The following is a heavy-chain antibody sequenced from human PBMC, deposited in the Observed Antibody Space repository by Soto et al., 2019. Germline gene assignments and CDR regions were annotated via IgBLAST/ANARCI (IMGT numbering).Heavy chain of an antibody. CDR1: GFTFRNYD. D-gene: IGHD3-10*01. CDR2: IGGSGGVT. J-gene: IGHJ4*02. V-gene: IGHV3-23*01. CDR3: AKNRQFRSYYESAGLYDN. Sequence: EVELLESGGGLVQPGGSLRLSCVASGFTFRNYDMRWIRQAPGKGLEWVSSIGGSGGVTYYADSVKGRFTISRDNSKNTLYLQMNSLRAADTAIYYCAKNRQFRSYYESAGLYDNWGQGTLVTVSS.